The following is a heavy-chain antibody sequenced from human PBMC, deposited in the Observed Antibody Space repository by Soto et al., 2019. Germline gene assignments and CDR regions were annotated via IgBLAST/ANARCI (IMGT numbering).Heavy chain of an antibody. CDR2: MNPNSGNT. CDR1: GYTFTSYD. CDR3: ARSPPRVERNNYAGGWFYP. D-gene: IGHD4-4*01. V-gene: IGHV1-8*01. Sequence: QVQLVQSGAEVKKPGASVKVSCKASGYTFTSYDINWVRQATGQGLEWMGWMNPNSGNTGYPQKFQGRVTMTRNTSISTAYMELSSLRFEDTAVYYCARSPPRVERNNYAGGWFYPWGQGTLVTVSS. J-gene: IGHJ5*02.